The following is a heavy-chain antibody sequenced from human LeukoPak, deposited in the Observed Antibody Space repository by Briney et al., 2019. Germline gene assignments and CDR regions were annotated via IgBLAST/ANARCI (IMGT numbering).Heavy chain of an antibody. Sequence: GGSLRLSCAASGFTVSSNYTSWVRQAPGKGLEWVSVIYSGGTTYYADSVKGRFTISRDISKNTLYLQMGSLRVEDTAVYYCARMLISSGYYVDSWGQGTLVTVSS. J-gene: IGHJ4*02. V-gene: IGHV3-53*01. CDR2: IYSGGTT. CDR1: GFTVSSNY. D-gene: IGHD3-22*01. CDR3: ARMLISSGYYVDS.